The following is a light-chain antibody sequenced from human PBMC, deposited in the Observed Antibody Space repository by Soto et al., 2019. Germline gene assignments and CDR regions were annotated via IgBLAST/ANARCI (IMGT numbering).Light chain of an antibody. CDR1: SSNIGAGYD. CDR2: GDS. J-gene: IGLJ1*01. Sequence: QSVLTQPPSVSGAPGQRVTISCTGSSSNIGAGYDENWYQQLPGTAPKLLIFGDSNRPSGVPDRFSGSKSGTSASLAITGLQAADEADYYCQSSDSRLSGSDVFGTGTKLTVL. V-gene: IGLV1-40*01. CDR3: QSSDSRLSGSDV.